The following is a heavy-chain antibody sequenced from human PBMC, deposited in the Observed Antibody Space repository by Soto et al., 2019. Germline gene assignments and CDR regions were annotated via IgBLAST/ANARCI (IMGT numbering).Heavy chain of an antibody. J-gene: IGHJ4*02. CDR3: AKDLRPDGKYDLDY. CDR1: GFNFKIYA. V-gene: IGHV3-23*01. D-gene: IGHD1-26*01. Sequence: EVQLLESGGGLAQAGGSLRLSCAASGFNFKIYAMNWIRQAPGKGLEWVSVMIGDGTSWDYADSVRGRFTISRDNSKNMLYLQMNNLRAVDTAIYYCAKDLRPDGKYDLDYWGQGTLVTVSS. CDR2: MIGDGTSW.